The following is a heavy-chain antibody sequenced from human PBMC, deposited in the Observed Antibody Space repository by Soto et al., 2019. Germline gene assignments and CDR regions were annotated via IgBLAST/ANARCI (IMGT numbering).Heavy chain of an antibody. CDR1: GGSFSGYY. CDR3: ARRGGYMTTVSNPYYYYMDV. J-gene: IGHJ6*03. D-gene: IGHD4-17*01. V-gene: IGHV4-34*01. CDR2: INHSGST. Sequence: SETLSLTCAVYGGSFSGYYWSWIRQPPGKGLEWIGEINHSGSTNYNPSLKSRVTISVDTSKNQFSLKLSSVTAADTAVYYCARRGGYMTTVSNPYYYYMDVWGKGTTVTVSS.